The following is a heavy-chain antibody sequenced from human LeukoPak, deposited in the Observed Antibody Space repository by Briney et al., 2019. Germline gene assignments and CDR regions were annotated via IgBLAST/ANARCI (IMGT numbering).Heavy chain of an antibody. CDR2: ISPSGGST. CDR3: ASAGYSSGWYGNLGFDY. CDR1: GYTFTSNY. J-gene: IGHJ4*02. Sequence: ASVKVSCKAFGYTFTSNYMHWVRQAPGQGPEWMGVISPSGGSTTYAQKFQGRVTLTRDMSTSTAYMELRSLRSDDTAVYYCASAGYSSGWYGNLGFDYWGQGTLVTVSS. D-gene: IGHD6-19*01. V-gene: IGHV1-46*01.